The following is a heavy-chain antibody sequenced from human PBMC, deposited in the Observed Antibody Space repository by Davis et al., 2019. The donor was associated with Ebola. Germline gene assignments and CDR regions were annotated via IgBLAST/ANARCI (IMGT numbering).Heavy chain of an antibody. V-gene: IGHV1-3*01. CDR2: INAGNGNT. CDR3: ARVRGGITVTTMGMDV. CDR1: GYTFTSYA. D-gene: IGHD4-17*01. Sequence: AASVTVSCKASGYTFTSYAMHWVRQAPGQRLEWMGWINAGNGNTKYSQKFQGRVTITRDTSASTAYMELSSLRSEDTAVYYCARVRGGITVTTMGMDVWGQGTTVTVSS. J-gene: IGHJ6*02.